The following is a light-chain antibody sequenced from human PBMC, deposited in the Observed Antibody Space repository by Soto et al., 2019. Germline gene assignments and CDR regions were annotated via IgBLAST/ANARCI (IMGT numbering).Light chain of an antibody. CDR2: TAW. Sequence: DIQMTQSPSSLSASVGDTVTITCRASQSVSNFLGWFQQKPGKPPKSLIYTAWNLESGVPTRFRGSGSGTQFTLTIHDLQREDFATYYCQQYRSYPRTFGQGTKVEIK. V-gene: IGKV1-16*01. J-gene: IGKJ1*01. CDR1: QSVSNF. CDR3: QQYRSYPRT.